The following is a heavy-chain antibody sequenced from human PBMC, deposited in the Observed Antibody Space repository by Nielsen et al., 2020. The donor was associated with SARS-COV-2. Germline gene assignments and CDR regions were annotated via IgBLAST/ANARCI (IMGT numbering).Heavy chain of an antibody. CDR1: GYTFTTYG. J-gene: IGHJ5*02. CDR3: ASAVGDDYVWGSYHPPRVDR. Sequence: ASVQVSCKASGYTFTTYGIGWVRQASGEGREGMGWVSRNNGKTQYAQKFQGRVTMTTDTSTSTAYMELRSLRSDDTAVYYCASAVGDDYVWGSYHPPRVDRWGQGTLVTVSS. D-gene: IGHD3-16*02. CDR2: VSRNNGKT. V-gene: IGHV1-18*04.